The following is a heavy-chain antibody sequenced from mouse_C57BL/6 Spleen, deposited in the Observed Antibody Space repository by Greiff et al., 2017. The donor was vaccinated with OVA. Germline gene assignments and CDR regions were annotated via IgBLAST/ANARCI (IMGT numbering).Heavy chain of an antibody. J-gene: IGHJ3*01. CDR1: GFNIKNTY. CDR2: IDPANGNT. CDR3: ALDLLWSAWFAY. Sequence: EVKLQESVAELVRPGASVKLSCTASGFNIKNTYMHWVKQRPEQGLEWIGRIDPANGNTKYAPKFQGKATITADTSSNTAYLQLSSLTSEDTAIYYCALDLLWSAWFAYWGQGTLVTVSA. D-gene: IGHD2-1*01. V-gene: IGHV14-3*01.